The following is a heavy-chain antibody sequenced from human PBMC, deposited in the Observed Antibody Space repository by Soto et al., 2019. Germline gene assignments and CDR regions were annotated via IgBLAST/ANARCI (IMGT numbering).Heavy chain of an antibody. D-gene: IGHD1-26*01. CDR2: ISEYGDRT. J-gene: IGHJ4*02. CDR1: GLTLSQHA. V-gene: IGHV3-23*01. CDR3: APGSSGTVGEEC. Sequence: GGSLRLSCTFPGLTLSQHAMSWVRQAPGKGLEWISVISEYGDRTFYTDSVKGRFIISRDNSKNTLSLQMNSLRVEDTAIYYCAPGSSGTVGEECCGQGTLVTVSS.